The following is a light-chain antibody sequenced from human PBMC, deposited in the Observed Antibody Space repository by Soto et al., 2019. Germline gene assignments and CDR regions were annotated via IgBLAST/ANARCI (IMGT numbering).Light chain of an antibody. Sequence: EIVMPQSPATLSASPGERATLSCRASQSVSSNLAWYQQKFGQAPRLLIYGASTRATGIPARFSGSGSGTDFTLTISSLQSEDLAVYYCQQYNNWPPTFGQGTKVEIK. CDR3: QQYNNWPPT. J-gene: IGKJ1*01. CDR2: GAS. CDR1: QSVSSN. V-gene: IGKV3-15*01.